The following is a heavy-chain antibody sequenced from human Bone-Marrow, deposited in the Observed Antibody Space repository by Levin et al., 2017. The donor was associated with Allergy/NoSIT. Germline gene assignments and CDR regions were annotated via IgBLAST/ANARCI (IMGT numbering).Heavy chain of an antibody. CDR3: ARGPQVAPNMAAAGRETYYYYGMDV. V-gene: IGHV4-34*01. CDR2: INHSGST. J-gene: IGHJ6*02. CDR1: GGSFIDYY. Sequence: PSQTLSLTCAVYGGSFIDYYWSWIRQPPGKGLEWIGEINHSGSTNYNPSLKSRVTISVDTSKNQFSLKLSSVTAADTAVYYCARGPQVAPNMAAAGRETYYYYGMDVWGHGTTVTVSS. D-gene: IGHD6-13*01.